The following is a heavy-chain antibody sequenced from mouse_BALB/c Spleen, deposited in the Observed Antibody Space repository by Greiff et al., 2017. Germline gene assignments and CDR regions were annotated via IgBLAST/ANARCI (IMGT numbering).Heavy chain of an antibody. J-gene: IGHJ2*01. Sequence: QVQLQQPGAELVRPGASVKLSCKASGYSFTSYWMNWVKQRPGQGLEWIGQIYPGDGDTNYNGKFKGKATLTADKSSSTAYMQLSSLTSEDSAVYYCARGPATDFDYWGQGTTLTVSS. CDR1: GYSFTSYW. CDR2: IYPGDGDT. CDR3: ARGPATDFDY. V-gene: IGHV1-80*01.